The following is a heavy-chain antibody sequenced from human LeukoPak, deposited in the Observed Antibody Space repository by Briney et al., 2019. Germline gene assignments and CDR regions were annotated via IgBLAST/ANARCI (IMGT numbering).Heavy chain of an antibody. D-gene: IGHD6-13*01. Sequence: PSETLSLTCTVSGGSISSYYWSWIRQPPGKGLEWIGYIYYSGSTNYNPSLKSRVTISVGTSKNQFSLKLSSVTAADTAVYYCARAGDSSSWYNYYYYYMDVWGKGTTVTISS. CDR3: ARAGDSSSWYNYYYYYMDV. CDR2: IYYSGST. V-gene: IGHV4-59*01. J-gene: IGHJ6*03. CDR1: GGSISSYY.